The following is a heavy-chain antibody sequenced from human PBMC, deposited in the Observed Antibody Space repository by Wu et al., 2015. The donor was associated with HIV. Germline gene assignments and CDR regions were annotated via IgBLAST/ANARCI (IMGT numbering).Heavy chain of an antibody. CDR1: GYTFSDYA. J-gene: IGHJ5*01. V-gene: IGHV1-18*01. Sequence: QVQLVQSGAEVKKPGASVKVSCKASGYTFSDYAISWVRQAPGEGLRWMAWISGYGGKPNYAQMIEDRVTVTIDTSTSTAYMELKSLRSDDTALYYCARDSDSSGWYVGFCDSWGPGTLVTVSS. CDR3: ARDSDSSGWYVGFCDS. CDR2: ISGYGGKP. D-gene: IGHD6-19*01.